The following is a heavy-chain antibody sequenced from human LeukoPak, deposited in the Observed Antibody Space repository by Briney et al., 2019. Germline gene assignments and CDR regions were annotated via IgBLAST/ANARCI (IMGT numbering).Heavy chain of an antibody. CDR1: GFRFSSHG. J-gene: IGHJ4*02. CDR2: IWYDGSNP. D-gene: IGHD3-10*01. V-gene: IGHV3-33*01. CDR3: ARFVGSDYTGSFDL. Sequence: PGTSLRLSCAGSGFRFSSHGMHWVRQAPGKGREWLGYIWYDGSNPDYVDPVKGRFTISRDNSKNTVYLQMYSLRAEDTAVYHCARFVGSDYTGSFDLWGQGTPVTVSS.